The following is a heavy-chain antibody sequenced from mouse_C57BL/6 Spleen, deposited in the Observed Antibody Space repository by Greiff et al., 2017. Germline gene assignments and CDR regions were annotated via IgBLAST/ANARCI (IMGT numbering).Heavy chain of an antibody. J-gene: IGHJ2*01. V-gene: IGHV1-59*01. CDR3: ARGDDLDY. CDR2: IDPSDSYT. CDR1: GYTFTSYW. Sequence: QVQLQQPGAELVRPGTSVKLSCKASGYTFTSYWMHWVKQRPGQGLEWIGVIDPSDSYTNYNQKFKGKATLTVDTSSSTAYMQLSSLTSEDSAVYYCARGDDLDYWGQGTTLTVSS. D-gene: IGHD3-3*01.